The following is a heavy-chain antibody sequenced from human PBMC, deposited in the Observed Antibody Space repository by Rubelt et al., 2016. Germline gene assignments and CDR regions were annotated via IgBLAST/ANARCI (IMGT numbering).Heavy chain of an antibody. J-gene: IGHJ4*02. Sequence: QITLKESGPTLVKPTQTLTLTCTFSGFSLSTSGVGVGWIRQPPGTALALLALIYWDDDKRYSPSLKSRHTITKDTFKNPVVLTMTNMDPVDTATYYCARALPVTFGGYYFDYWGQGTLVTVSS. CDR2: IYWDDDK. D-gene: IGHD2-21*02. CDR1: GFSLSTSGVG. V-gene: IGHV2-5*02. CDR3: ARALPVTFGGYYFDY.